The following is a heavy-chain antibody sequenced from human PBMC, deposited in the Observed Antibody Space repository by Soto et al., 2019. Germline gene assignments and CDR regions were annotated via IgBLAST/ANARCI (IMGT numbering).Heavy chain of an antibody. J-gene: IGHJ5*02. D-gene: IGHD2-15*01. CDR1: DGTFSGYY. CDR2: INHSGST. CDR3: AGSIGRRRRGNIDHNWFDP. V-gene: IGHV4-34*08. Sequence: SETLSLTCAVYDGTFSGYYWSWIRQPPGKGLEWIGEINHSGSTNYNPSLKSRVTISVVTSKSQFSLKLISVTAADTAVYYCAGSIGRRRRGNIDHNWFDPWGQGTLVTVSS.